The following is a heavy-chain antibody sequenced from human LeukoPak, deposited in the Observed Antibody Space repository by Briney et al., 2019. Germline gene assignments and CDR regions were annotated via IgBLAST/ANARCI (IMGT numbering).Heavy chain of an antibody. V-gene: IGHV3-53*01. Sequence: GGSLRLSCTASGFSVSSDSMTWVRQAPGKGLEWVSVIYSGGSTYYADSVKGRFTISRDNSKNTLYLQMNNVRVEDTAVYFCARYHTALNYWSQGTLVTASS. J-gene: IGHJ4*02. CDR3: ARYHTALNY. CDR2: IYSGGST. CDR1: GFSVSSDS. D-gene: IGHD5-18*01.